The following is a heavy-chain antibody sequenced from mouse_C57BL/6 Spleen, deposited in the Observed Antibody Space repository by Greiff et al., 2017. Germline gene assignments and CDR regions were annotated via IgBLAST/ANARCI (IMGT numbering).Heavy chain of an antibody. D-gene: IGHD1-1*01. V-gene: IGHV1-4*01. Sequence: QVQLQQSGAELARPGASVKMSCKASGYTFTSYTMHWVKQRPGQGLEWIGYINPSSGYTKYNQKFKDKATLTADKSSSTAYMQLSSLTSEDSAVYYCARTEHYGSSYRYFDVWGTGTTVTVSS. CDR2: INPSSGYT. CDR3: ARTEHYGSSYRYFDV. J-gene: IGHJ1*03. CDR1: GYTFTSYT.